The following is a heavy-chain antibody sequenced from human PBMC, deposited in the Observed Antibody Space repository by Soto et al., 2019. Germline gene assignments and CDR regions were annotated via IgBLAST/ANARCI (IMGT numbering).Heavy chain of an antibody. J-gene: IGHJ3*02. CDR2: IYYSGST. Sequence: SETLSLTCTVSGGTISSYYWSWIRQPPGKGLEWIGYIYYSGSTNYNPSLKSRVTISVDTSKNQFSLRLNSVTAADTAVYYCARRWGGTFDIWGQGTMVTVSS. V-gene: IGHV4-59*08. CDR3: ARRWGGTFDI. CDR1: GGTISSYY. D-gene: IGHD3-10*01.